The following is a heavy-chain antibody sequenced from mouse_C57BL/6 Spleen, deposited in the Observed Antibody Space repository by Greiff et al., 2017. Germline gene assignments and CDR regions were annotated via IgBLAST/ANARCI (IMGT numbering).Heavy chain of an antibody. J-gene: IGHJ4*01. Sequence: EVKLVESGGGLVKPGGSLKLSCAASGFTFSDYGMHWVRQAPEKGLAWVAYISGGSSTTYYADPVKGRFTISRANAKNTLFLQMTSLRSENTAMYFCARDNGYAMDCWGQGTSVTVAS. D-gene: IGHD6-1*01. CDR3: ARDNGYAMDC. V-gene: IGHV5-17*01. CDR2: ISGGSSTT. CDR1: GFTFSDYG.